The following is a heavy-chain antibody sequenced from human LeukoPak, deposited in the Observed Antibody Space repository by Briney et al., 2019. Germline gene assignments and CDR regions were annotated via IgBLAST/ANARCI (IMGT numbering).Heavy chain of an antibody. Sequence: GGSLRLSCSASGFAFRNNAMHWLRQAPGKGLEYVSGIGSNGGSTVYPDSVKGRFTISRDNSKNTLYLQMSSLRAEDTAVYYCVSTYYFDSSGYYPFDYWGQGTQVTVSS. D-gene: IGHD3-22*01. CDR2: IGSNGGST. J-gene: IGHJ4*02. V-gene: IGHV3-64D*09. CDR1: GFAFRNNA. CDR3: VSTYYFDSSGYYPFDY.